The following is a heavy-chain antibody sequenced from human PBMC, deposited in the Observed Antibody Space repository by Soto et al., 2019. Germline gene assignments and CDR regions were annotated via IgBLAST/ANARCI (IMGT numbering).Heavy chain of an antibody. V-gene: IGHV4-39*01. CDR1: GGSISSSSYY. CDR3: ARQPTQIELLWDYYYGMDV. D-gene: IGHD1-7*01. CDR2: IYYSGST. J-gene: IGHJ6*02. Sequence: SETLSLTFTVSGGSISSSSYYWCWILQPPGKGLEWIGSIYYSGSTYYNPSLKSRVTISVDTSKNQFSLKLSSVTAADTAVYYCARQPTQIELLWDYYYGMDVWGQGTTVTVSS.